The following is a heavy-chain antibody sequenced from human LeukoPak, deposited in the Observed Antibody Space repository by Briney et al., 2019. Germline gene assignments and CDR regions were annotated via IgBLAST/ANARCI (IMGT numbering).Heavy chain of an antibody. V-gene: IGHV3-7*01. CDR3: VRDPHCSGGSCYSVGFDY. CDR1: GFTLSTYW. D-gene: IGHD2-15*01. CDR2: IKQDGSEK. J-gene: IGHJ4*02. Sequence: GGSLRLSCAASGFTLSTYWMSWARQAPGKGLEWVADIKQDGSEKHYVDSVKGRFTVSRDNAKNSLYLQMNNLRAEDTAIYYCVRDPHCSGGSCYSVGFDYWGQGVLVTVSS.